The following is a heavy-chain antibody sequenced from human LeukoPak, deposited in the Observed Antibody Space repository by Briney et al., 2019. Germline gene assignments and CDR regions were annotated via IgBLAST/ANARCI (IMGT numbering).Heavy chain of an antibody. CDR1: GYTFSNYA. CDR3: AKDDGLSGYEIDY. CDR2: ISGSGANT. Sequence: GGCLRLSCAASGYTFSNYALSWVREAPGKGLEWVSTISGSGANTHYADSVKGRFTISRDNSKNTLYLQMNSLRVEDTAVYYCAKDDGLSGYEIDYWGQGTLVTVSS. D-gene: IGHD5-12*01. J-gene: IGHJ4*02. V-gene: IGHV3-23*01.